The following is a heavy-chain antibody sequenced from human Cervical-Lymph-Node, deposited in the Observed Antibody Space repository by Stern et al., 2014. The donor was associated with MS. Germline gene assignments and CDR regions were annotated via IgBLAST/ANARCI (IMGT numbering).Heavy chain of an antibody. CDR2: ISGSGGNT. CDR1: GFNFNDFA. J-gene: IGHJ6*01. D-gene: IGHD6-19*01. CDR3: GKGKTVTGSGYGIDV. V-gene: IGHV3-23*04. Sequence: EVQLVESGGGLVQPGGSLRLPCAASGFNFNDFAMTWVRQAPGQGLEWVSSISGSGGNTFYAESVKGRFTISRDNSKSTLWLQMNSLRAEDTAIYYCGKGKTVTGSGYGIDVWGQGTTVTVSS.